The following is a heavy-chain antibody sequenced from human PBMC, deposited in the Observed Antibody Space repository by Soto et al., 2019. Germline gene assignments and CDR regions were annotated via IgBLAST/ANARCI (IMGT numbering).Heavy chain of an antibody. V-gene: IGHV3-21*01. CDR1: GFTFSSYS. D-gene: IGHD3-10*01. CDR2: ISSSSSYI. J-gene: IGHJ6*02. CDR3: ARIGSLGNGMDV. Sequence: GGSLRLSCASSGFTFSSYSMNWVRQAPGKGLEWVSSISSSSSYIYYADSVKGRFTISRDNAKNSLYLQMNSLRAEDTAVYYCARIGSLGNGMDVWGQGTTVTVSS.